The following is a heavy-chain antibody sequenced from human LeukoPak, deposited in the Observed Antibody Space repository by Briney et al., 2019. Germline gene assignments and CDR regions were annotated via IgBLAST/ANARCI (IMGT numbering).Heavy chain of an antibody. D-gene: IGHD2-15*01. J-gene: IGHJ4*02. CDR2: IIPIFGTA. CDR3: ARDRMGYCSGGSCWNFDY. CDR1: GGTFSSYA. V-gene: IGHV1-69*05. Sequence: SVKVSCKASGGTFSSYAISWVRQAPGQGLEWMGGIIPIFGTANYAQKFQGRVTITTDESTSTAYMELSSLRSEDTAVYYCARDRMGYCSGGSCWNFDYWGQGTLVTISS.